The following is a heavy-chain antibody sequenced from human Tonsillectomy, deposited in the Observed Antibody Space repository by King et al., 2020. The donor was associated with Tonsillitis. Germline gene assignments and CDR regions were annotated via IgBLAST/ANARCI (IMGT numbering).Heavy chain of an antibody. J-gene: IGHJ6*02. V-gene: IGHV3-23*04. Sequence: VQLVESGGGLVQPGGSPRLSCAASGFTFSNYAMSWVRQAPGKGLEWVSAISGGGGSTYYADSVKGRFIISRDNSKNILYLQMSSLRAEDTALYYCAKTISMTSRYYGLDVWGQGTTVTVSS. CDR2: ISGGGGST. CDR3: AKTISMTSRYYGLDV. D-gene: IGHD3-3*02. CDR1: GFTFSNYA.